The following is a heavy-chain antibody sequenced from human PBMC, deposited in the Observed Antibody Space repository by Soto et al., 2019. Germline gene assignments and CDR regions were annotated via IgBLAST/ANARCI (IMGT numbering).Heavy chain of an antibody. CDR2: ISGSSTYI. J-gene: IGHJ5*02. Sequence: EGQLEESGGGLVKPGGSLTLSCVGSGFTFSNYKMNWVRQDPGQGLEWVSSISGSSTYIYYADSVRGRFTISRDNSKNSLLLQMHSLSVEATAVYFCARQKLPPGTSFISWFDPCGQGTLVTISS. CDR1: GFTFSNYK. CDR3: ARQKLPPGTSFISWFDP. D-gene: IGHD1-1*01. V-gene: IGHV3-21*01.